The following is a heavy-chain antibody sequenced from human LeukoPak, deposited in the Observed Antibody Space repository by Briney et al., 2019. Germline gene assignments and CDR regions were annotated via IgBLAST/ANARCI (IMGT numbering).Heavy chain of an antibody. J-gene: IGHJ4*02. Sequence: PSETLSLICTVSGGSISSYYWSWIRQPPGKGLEWIGYIYYSGSTNYNPSLKSRVTISVDTSKNQFSLKLSSVAAADTAVYYCARGVFGEYPFDYWGQGTLVTVSP. D-gene: IGHD3-10*02. CDR3: ARGVFGEYPFDY. CDR2: IYYSGST. CDR1: GGSISSYY. V-gene: IGHV4-59*01.